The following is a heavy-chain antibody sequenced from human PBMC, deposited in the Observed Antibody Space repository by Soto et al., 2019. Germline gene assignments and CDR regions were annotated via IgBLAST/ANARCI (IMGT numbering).Heavy chain of an antibody. V-gene: IGHV1-69*12. CDR2: IIPIFGTA. J-gene: IGHJ6*02. D-gene: IGHD2-2*01. Sequence: QVQLVQSGAEVKKPGSSVKVSCKASGGTFSSYAISWVRQAPGQGLEWMGGIIPIFGTANYAQKFQGRVTITADESTSTAYMELSSLRSEDTAVYYCARGLNWDVLVPSPRSPGTRYYYYYGMDVWGQGTTVTVSS. CDR1: GGTFSSYA. CDR3: ARGLNWDVLVPSPRSPGTRYYYYYGMDV.